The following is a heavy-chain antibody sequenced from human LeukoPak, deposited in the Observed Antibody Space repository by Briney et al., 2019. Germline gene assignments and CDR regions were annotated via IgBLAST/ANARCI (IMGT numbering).Heavy chain of an antibody. CDR3: ARSRRITMVRGVIRGFDP. V-gene: IGHV4-34*01. CDR2: INHSGST. CDR1: GGSFSGYY. Sequence: SETLSLTCAVYGGSFSGYYWSWIRQPPGKGLEWIGEINHSGSTNYNPSLKSRVTISVDTSKNQSSLKLSSVTAADTAVYYCARSRRITMVRGVIRGFDPWGQGTLVTVSS. J-gene: IGHJ5*02. D-gene: IGHD3-10*01.